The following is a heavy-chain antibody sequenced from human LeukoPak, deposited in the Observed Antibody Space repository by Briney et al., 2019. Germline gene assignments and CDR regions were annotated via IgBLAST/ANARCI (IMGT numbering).Heavy chain of an antibody. CDR1: GGSMNSYY. D-gene: IGHD3-9*01. CDR3: ARHVWLQPFDY. V-gene: IGHV4-59*08. J-gene: IGHJ4*02. CDR2: IYYSGST. Sequence: SETLSLTCSVSGGSMNSYYWSWIRQSPGKGLEWIGYIYYSGSTNYNPSLKSRVTISVDTSENQFSLKLSSVTAADTAVYYCARHVWLQPFDYWGQGTLVTVSS.